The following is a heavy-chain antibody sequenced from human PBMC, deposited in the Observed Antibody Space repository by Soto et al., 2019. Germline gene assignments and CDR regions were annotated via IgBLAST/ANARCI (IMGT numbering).Heavy chain of an antibody. CDR1: GYTFISNW. Sequence: ASVKVSCKASGYTFISNWIHWVRRAPGQGLEWMGIINPSGGSTYYAQKFQGRVTLTRDTSTSTVYMELTSLTSEDTAVYYCARDHSISSSGAWWLDPWGQGTLVTVSS. J-gene: IGHJ5*02. CDR2: INPSGGST. D-gene: IGHD6-13*01. CDR3: ARDHSISSSGAWWLDP. V-gene: IGHV1-46*01.